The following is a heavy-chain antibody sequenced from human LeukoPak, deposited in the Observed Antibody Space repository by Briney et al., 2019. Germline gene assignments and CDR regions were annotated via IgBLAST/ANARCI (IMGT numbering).Heavy chain of an antibody. Sequence: PGRSLTLSCAASGFTFSSYVMHWVRHAPGKGLEWVAVISSDGGNIFYADSVKGRFTISRDNSKNTLYLQMNSLRAEDTAVYYCARDSGTTVGYFDYWGQGTLVTVSS. CDR2: ISSDGGNI. CDR3: ARDSGTTVGYFDY. D-gene: IGHD4-23*01. V-gene: IGHV3-30*14. CDR1: GFTFSSYV. J-gene: IGHJ4*02.